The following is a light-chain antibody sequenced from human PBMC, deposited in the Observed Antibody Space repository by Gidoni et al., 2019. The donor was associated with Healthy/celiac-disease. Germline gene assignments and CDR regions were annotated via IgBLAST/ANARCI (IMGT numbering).Light chain of an antibody. CDR1: QSLDRF. CDR3: QQSQGTPWT. Sequence: DVQMTQSPSSLSATVGDRVTITCRASQSLDRFLNWYQQIPGKAPKLLIYAASTLQSGVPSRFSGSGSGTQFTLSITSLHPEDSATYFCQQSQGTPWTFGQGTKVEIK. V-gene: IGKV1-39*01. J-gene: IGKJ1*01. CDR2: AAS.